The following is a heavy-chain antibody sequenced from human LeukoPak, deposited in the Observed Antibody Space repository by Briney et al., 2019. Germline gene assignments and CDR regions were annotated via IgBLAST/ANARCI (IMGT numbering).Heavy chain of an antibody. CDR3: ARQPWHAFDI. CDR1: GGSISSSNW. CDR2: RHHSGST. Sequence: IPSGTLSLTCAVSGGSISSSNWWAWVRQPPGKGLEWIGERHHSGSTNYNPSLKSRVTISVDTSKNQFSLKLSSVTAADTAVYYCARQPWHAFDIWGQGTMVTVSS. D-gene: IGHD5-24*01. J-gene: IGHJ3*02. V-gene: IGHV4-4*02.